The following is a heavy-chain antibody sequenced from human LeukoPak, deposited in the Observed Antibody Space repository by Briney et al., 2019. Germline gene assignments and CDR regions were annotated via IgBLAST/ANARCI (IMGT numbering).Heavy chain of an antibody. CDR3: ARDPSPPWVHWVYFDY. Sequence: ASVKVSCKASGYTFTSYYMHWVRQAPGQGLERMGIINPSGGSTSYAQKFQGRVTMTRDTSTSTVYMELSSLRSEDTAVYYCARDPSPPWVHWVYFDYWGQGTLVTASS. CDR1: GYTFTSYY. J-gene: IGHJ4*02. D-gene: IGHD7-27*01. CDR2: INPSGGST. V-gene: IGHV1-46*01.